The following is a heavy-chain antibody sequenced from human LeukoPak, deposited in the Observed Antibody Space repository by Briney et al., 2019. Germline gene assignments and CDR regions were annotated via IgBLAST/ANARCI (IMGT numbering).Heavy chain of an antibody. D-gene: IGHD2-2*01. CDR3: AREWGIVVVPAPTDV. V-gene: IGHV3-74*01. CDR2: INPDGSST. CDR1: GFTFSRYW. J-gene: IGHJ6*04. Sequence: PGGSLRLSCAASGFTFSRYWKHRAPKPKGKGLVWVSHINPDGSSTNYADSVKGRFTISRDNAKNTLYLQMNSLRAEDTAVYYCAREWGIVVVPAPTDVWGKGTTVTVSS.